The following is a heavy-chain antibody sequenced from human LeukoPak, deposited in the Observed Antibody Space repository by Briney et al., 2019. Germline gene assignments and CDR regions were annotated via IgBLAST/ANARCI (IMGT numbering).Heavy chain of an antibody. CDR3: ARDIGRFLEWLPARIYGMDV. D-gene: IGHD3-3*01. CDR1: GYTFTGYY. J-gene: IGHJ6*02. V-gene: IGHV1-69*13. CDR2: IIPIFGTA. Sequence: ASVKVSCKASGYTFTGYYMHWVRQAPGQGLEWMGGIIPIFGTANYAQKFQGRVTITADESTSTAYMELSSLRSEDTAVYYCARDIGRFLEWLPARIYGMDVWGQGTTVTVSS.